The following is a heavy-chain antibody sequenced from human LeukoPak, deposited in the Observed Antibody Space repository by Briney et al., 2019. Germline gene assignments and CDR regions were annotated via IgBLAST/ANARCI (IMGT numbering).Heavy chain of an antibody. CDR3: AKDHWTYSSGPHFDY. CDR1: GFTLSGYG. Sequence: GGSLRLSCAASGFTLSGYGMHWVRQTPGKGLEWVAVTSYDGSNEYYADSVKGRFTVSRDNSRDTLYLQMNSLRPEDTAVYYCAKDHWTYSSGPHFDYWGQGTLVTVSS. J-gene: IGHJ4*02. CDR2: TSYDGSNE. D-gene: IGHD3-22*01. V-gene: IGHV3-30*18.